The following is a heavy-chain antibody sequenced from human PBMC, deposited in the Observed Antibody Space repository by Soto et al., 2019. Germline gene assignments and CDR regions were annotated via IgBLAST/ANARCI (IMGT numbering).Heavy chain of an antibody. CDR1: GGSFNGYF. Sequence: QVQLQQWGAGLLKPSETLSLTCAVDGGSFNGYFWTWVRQPPGKGLEWIGEMIHSGSSNYNPSLRGRVTMSVDTSMNQFSVKLTGVTAADTGVYYCARGHPSVRFLGLWSDPWGQGTLVSVSS. CDR2: MIHSGSS. J-gene: IGHJ5*02. CDR3: ARGHPSVRFLGLWSDP. D-gene: IGHD3-3*01. V-gene: IGHV4-34*01.